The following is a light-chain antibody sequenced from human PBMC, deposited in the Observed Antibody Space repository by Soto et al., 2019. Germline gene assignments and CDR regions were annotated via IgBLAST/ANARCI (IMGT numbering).Light chain of an antibody. CDR3: ETWDTNTRV. CDR1: SGHSTYI. CDR2: LEGSGSY. J-gene: IGLJ1*01. Sequence: QSVLAQSSSASASLGSSVKLTCTLSSGHSTYIIAWHQQQPGKAPRYLMNLEGSGSYNKGSGVPDRFSGSSSGADRYLTISNLQFEDEADYYCETWDTNTRVFGTGTKITVL. V-gene: IGLV4-60*02.